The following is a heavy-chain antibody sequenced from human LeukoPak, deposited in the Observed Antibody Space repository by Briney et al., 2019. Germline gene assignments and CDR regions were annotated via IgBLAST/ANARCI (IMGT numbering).Heavy chain of an antibody. Sequence: GGSLRLSCAASGFTFSSYGMSWVRQAPGKGLERVSAISGSGGSTYYADSVKGRFTISRDNSKNTLYLQMNSLRAEDTAVYYCAKLKACTNGVCYTGWFDPWGQGTLVTVSS. CDR1: GFTFSSYG. CDR2: ISGSGGST. J-gene: IGHJ5*02. CDR3: AKLKACTNGVCYTGWFDP. D-gene: IGHD2-8*01. V-gene: IGHV3-23*01.